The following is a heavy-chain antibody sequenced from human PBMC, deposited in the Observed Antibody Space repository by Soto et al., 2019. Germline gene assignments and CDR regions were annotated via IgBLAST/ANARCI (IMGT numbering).Heavy chain of an antibody. V-gene: IGHV3-30*18. CDR1: GFTFSSYG. CDR3: AKLGGRSIAARLDWFDT. Sequence: QVQLVESGGGVVQPGRSLRLSCAASGFTFSSYGMHWVRQAPGKGLEWVAVISYDGSNKYYADSVKGRFTISRDNSKNTLYLQMNSLRAEDTAVYYCAKLGGRSIAARLDWFDTWGQGTLVTVSS. D-gene: IGHD6-6*01. CDR2: ISYDGSNK. J-gene: IGHJ5*02.